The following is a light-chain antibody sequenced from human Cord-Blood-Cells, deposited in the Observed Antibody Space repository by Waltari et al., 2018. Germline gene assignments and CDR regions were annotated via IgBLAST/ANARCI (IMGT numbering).Light chain of an antibody. J-gene: IGLJ2*01. CDR1: SSNIGAGYD. CDR3: QAYDSGLSGSV. V-gene: IGLV1-40*01. Sequence: QSVLPQPPSVSGAPGQRVTIPCTGSSSNIGAGYDVHWYQQLPGTAPKLLIYGTRDRPSGVPDRFAGSRSGTSASLAITGLQAEDEADYYCQAYDSGLSGSVFGGGTKLTVL. CDR2: GTR.